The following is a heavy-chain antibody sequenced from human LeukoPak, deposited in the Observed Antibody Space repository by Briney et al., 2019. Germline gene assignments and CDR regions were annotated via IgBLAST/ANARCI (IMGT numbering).Heavy chain of an antibody. CDR3: GSSGRISAVGQQLDS. V-gene: IGHV5-51*01. CDR2: IYLGDSDT. D-gene: IGHD6-13*01. CDR1: GYSFTSYW. Sequence: GESLKISCKGSGYSFTSYWIGWVRQMPGKGLEWIGIIYLGDSDTRYSPSFQGQVTISADQSINTAYLQWSSLRASDTAMYYYGSSGRISAVGQQLDSWGQGTLVTVSS. J-gene: IGHJ4*02.